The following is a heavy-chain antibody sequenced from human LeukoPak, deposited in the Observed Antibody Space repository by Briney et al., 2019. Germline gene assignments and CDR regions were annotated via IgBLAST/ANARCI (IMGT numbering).Heavy chain of an antibody. CDR3: ARIYCGGGHCYYDY. D-gene: IGHD2-21*01. V-gene: IGHV3-20*04. CDR2: INWNGGST. J-gene: IGHJ4*02. CDR1: GFTFDDYG. Sequence: PGGSLRLSCAASGFTFDDYGMSWVRQAPGKGLEWVSGINWNGGSTGFADSVKGRFTISRDNAKNSLSLQMNSLRVDDTAVYYCARIYCGGGHCYYDYWGQGTLVTVSS.